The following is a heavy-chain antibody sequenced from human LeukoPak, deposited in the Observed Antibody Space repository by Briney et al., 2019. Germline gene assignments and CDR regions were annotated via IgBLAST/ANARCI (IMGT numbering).Heavy chain of an antibody. CDR3: AAIRDYYGDYDY. J-gene: IGHJ4*02. Sequence: GGSLRLSCAASGFTFSSYAMSWVRQAPGKGLEWDSAISGSGGSTYYADSVKGRFTISRDNSKNTLYLQMNSLRAEDTAVYYCAAIRDYYGDYDYWGQGTLVTVSS. CDR1: GFTFSSYA. D-gene: IGHD4-17*01. CDR2: ISGSGGST. V-gene: IGHV3-23*01.